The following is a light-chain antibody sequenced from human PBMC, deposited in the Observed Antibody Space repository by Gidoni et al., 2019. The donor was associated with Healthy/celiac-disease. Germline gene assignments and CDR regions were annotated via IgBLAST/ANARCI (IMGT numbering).Light chain of an antibody. CDR3: QSYDSSLSGHVV. CDR2: ANS. J-gene: IGLJ2*01. CDR1: SSNIRAGYD. V-gene: IGLV1-40*01. Sequence: QSVLTQPPTVSGAPAQRVTISCTGSSSNIRAGYDVHWYQQLPGTAPKLLTYANSNRPSGVPDRFSGSKSGTSASLAITGLQAEDEADYYCQSYDSSLSGHVVFGGGTKLTVL.